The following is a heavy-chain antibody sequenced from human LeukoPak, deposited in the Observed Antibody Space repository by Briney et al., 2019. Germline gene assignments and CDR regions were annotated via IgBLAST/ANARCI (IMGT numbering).Heavy chain of an antibody. CDR2: IHHSGGT. D-gene: IGHD3-3*01. J-gene: IGHJ4*02. Sequence: SGTLSLTCTVSGASVSRNWWSWVRQPPGEGLEWIGEIHHSGGTNYNPSLKSRVTMSLDNSNNHFSLKLSSVTAADTAVYYCTRSDSDFRADYWGQGTLVTVSS. CDR3: TRSDSDFRADY. V-gene: IGHV4-4*02. CDR1: GASVSRNW.